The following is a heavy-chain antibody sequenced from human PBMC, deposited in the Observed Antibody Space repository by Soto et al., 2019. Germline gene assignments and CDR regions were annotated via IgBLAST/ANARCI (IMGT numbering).Heavy chain of an antibody. CDR1: GFTFSSYA. CDR2: ISSNGGST. J-gene: IGHJ6*02. V-gene: IGHV3-64D*08. Sequence: GGSLRLSCSASGFTFSSYAMHWVRQAPGKGLEYVSAISSNGGSTYYADSVKGRFTISRDNSKNTLYLQMSSLRAEDTAVYYCVKAATDYGYGYYYYYGMDVWGQGTTVTVSS. D-gene: IGHD4-17*01. CDR3: VKAATDYGYGYYYYYGMDV.